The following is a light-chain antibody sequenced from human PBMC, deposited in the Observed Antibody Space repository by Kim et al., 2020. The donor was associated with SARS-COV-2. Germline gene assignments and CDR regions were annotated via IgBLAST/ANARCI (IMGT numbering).Light chain of an antibody. V-gene: IGKV3-20*01. Sequence: LSPGDSATLSCRASQSVSGSYLAWYQRKPGQAPRLLIYGASGRATGIPDRFSGSGSGTDFTLTISRLEPEDFAVYYCQQYGSSPYTFGQGTKLEI. J-gene: IGKJ2*01. CDR1: QSVSGSY. CDR3: QQYGSSPYT. CDR2: GAS.